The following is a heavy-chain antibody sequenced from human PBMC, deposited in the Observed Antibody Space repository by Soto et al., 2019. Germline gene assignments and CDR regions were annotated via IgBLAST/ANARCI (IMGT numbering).Heavy chain of an antibody. J-gene: IGHJ3*01. CDR1: GFFISSGNY. Sequence: SETLSLTCAVSGFFISSGNYWGWIRKPPGKGLEWIGSIFHGGNTYYNPSLKRRVTISVGMSKNQFSLKLNSVTAADTAVYYCARARWYDAFDVWGQGTVVTVSS. V-gene: IGHV4-38-2*01. D-gene: IGHD2-15*01. CDR3: ARARWYDAFDV. CDR2: IFHGGNT.